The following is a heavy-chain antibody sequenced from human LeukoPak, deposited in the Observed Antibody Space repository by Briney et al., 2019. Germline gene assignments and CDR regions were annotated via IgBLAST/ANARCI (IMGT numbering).Heavy chain of an antibody. V-gene: IGHV4-34*01. CDR3: ASGSGYSSGWDDY. Sequence: SETLSLTCAVYGGSFSGYYWSWIRQPPGKGLEWIGEINHSGSTNYNPSLKSRVTISVDTSKNQFSLKLSSVTAADTAVYYCASGSGYSSGWDDYWGQGTLVTVSS. J-gene: IGHJ4*02. D-gene: IGHD6-19*01. CDR1: GGSFSGYY. CDR2: INHSGST.